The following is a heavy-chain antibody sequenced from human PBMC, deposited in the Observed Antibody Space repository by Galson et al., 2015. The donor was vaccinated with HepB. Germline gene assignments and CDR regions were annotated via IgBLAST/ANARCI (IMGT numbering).Heavy chain of an antibody. D-gene: IGHD6-25*01. Sequence: SLRLSCAASGFTFSSYAMSWVRQAPGKGPEWVSGISGSGGSTYYADSVKGRFTISRDNSKNTLYLQMNSLRAEDTAVFYCAKSGWRYFDYWGQGTLVTVSS. CDR1: GFTFSSYA. V-gene: IGHV3-23*01. J-gene: IGHJ4*02. CDR2: ISGSGGST. CDR3: AKSGWRYFDY.